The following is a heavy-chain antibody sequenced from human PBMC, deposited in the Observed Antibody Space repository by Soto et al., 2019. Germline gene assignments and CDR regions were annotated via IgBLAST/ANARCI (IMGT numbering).Heavy chain of an antibody. CDR2: IHYSGTT. CDR1: GGSMSSSSYY. D-gene: IGHD6-13*01. CDR3: ARHRAGTFYYYYGMDV. V-gene: IGHV4-39*01. Sequence: QPQLQESGPGLVKPSETLSLTCTVSGGSMSSSSYYWGWIRQPPGKGLEWIGSIHYSGTTYYNPSLKSRVTISVDTSKNQFSLKVSSVTAADTAVYFCARHRAGTFYYYYGMDVWGQGTTVTVSS. J-gene: IGHJ6*02.